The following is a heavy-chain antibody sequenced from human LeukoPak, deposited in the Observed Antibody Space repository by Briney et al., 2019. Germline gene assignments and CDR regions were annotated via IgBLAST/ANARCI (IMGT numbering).Heavy chain of an antibody. J-gene: IGHJ4*02. CDR1: GFTFSSYA. Sequence: PGGSLRLSCAASGFTFSSYAMHWVRQAPGKGLEWVAVISYDGSNKYYADSVKGRFTISRDNSKNTLYLQMNSLRAEDTAVYYCAKSLCSSTSCFRDFDYWGQGTLVTVSS. D-gene: IGHD2-2*01. CDR2: ISYDGSNK. CDR3: AKSLCSSTSCFRDFDY. V-gene: IGHV3-30-3*02.